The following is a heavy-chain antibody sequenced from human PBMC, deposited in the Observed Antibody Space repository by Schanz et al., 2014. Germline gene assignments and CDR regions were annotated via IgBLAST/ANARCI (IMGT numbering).Heavy chain of an antibody. D-gene: IGHD3-16*01. V-gene: IGHV3-48*04. CDR2: ISRDGTTS. CDR3: ARGTPFLCDY. J-gene: IGHJ4*02. CDR1: GFAFSDYG. Sequence: VQLVESGGGVVQPGKSLRLSCAASGFAFSDYGMHWVRQAPGKGLEWLSYISRDGTTSYYADSVKGRFTISRDNARNSLYLQMSSLRAEDTAVYYCARGTPFLCDYWGQGTLVTVSS.